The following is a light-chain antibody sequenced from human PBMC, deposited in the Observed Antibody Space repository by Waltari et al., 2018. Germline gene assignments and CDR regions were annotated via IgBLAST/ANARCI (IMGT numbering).Light chain of an antibody. Sequence: QSALTQPASVSGSTGQSITISCTATSSDVGDYKYVSWYQQHPGKVPKLLIYDVTNRPSGISYRFSGSKSGYTASLTISGLQAEDEADYYCSSYTTRSTRVFGTGTKVTVL. V-gene: IGLV2-14*03. CDR1: SSDVGDYKY. CDR2: DVT. J-gene: IGLJ1*01. CDR3: SSYTTRSTRV.